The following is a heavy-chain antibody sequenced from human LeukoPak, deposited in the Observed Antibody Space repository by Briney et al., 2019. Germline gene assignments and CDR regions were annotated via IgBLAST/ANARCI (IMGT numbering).Heavy chain of an antibody. CDR1: GYTLTELS. CDR3: ATVPPECGGSYYSDCAFDI. V-gene: IGHV1-24*01. J-gene: IGHJ3*02. CDR2: FDPEDGET. D-gene: IGHD1-26*01. Sequence: GASVKVSCKVSGYTLTELSMHWVRQAPGKGLEWMGGFDPEDGETIYAQKFQGRVTMTEDTSTDTAYMELSSLRSEDTAVYYCATVPPECGGSYYSDCAFDIWGQGTMVTVSS.